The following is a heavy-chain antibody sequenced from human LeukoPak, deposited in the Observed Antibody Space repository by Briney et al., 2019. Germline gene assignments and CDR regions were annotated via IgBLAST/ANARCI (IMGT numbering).Heavy chain of an antibody. CDR2: MKQDGSEK. CDR1: GFSFSSYW. V-gene: IGHV3-7*01. D-gene: IGHD3-22*01. CDR3: ARRALSSGYYPQFDY. Sequence: GGSLRLSCAASGFSFSSYWMSWVRQAPGKGLEWVANMKQDGSEKSYVDSVKGRFTISRDNAKNSLYLQMNSLRAEDTAVYYCARRALSSGYYPQFDYWGQGTLVSVSS. J-gene: IGHJ4*02.